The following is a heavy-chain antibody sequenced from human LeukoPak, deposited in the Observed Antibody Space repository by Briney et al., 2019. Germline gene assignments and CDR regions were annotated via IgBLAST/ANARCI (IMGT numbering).Heavy chain of an antibody. Sequence: SETLSLTCTVSGGSISSSSYYWGWIRQPPGKGLEWIGYIYYSGSTNYNPSLKSRVTISVDTSKNQFSLKLSSVTAADTAVYYCARAVMYSSSWSYFDYWGQGTLVTVSS. CDR2: IYYSGST. D-gene: IGHD6-13*01. CDR3: ARAVMYSSSWSYFDY. J-gene: IGHJ4*02. V-gene: IGHV4-61*05. CDR1: GGSISSSSYY.